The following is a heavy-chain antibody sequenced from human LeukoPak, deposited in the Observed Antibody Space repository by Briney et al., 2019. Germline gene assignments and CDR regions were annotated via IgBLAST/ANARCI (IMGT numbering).Heavy chain of an antibody. CDR2: ISASGGST. CDR1: GFTFRSHD. V-gene: IGHV3-23*01. J-gene: IGHJ3*02. Sequence: GGSLRLSCAASGFTFRSHDMSWVRQAPGKWLEWVSGISASGGSTFYADSVKGRFTISRDNSKNTLYLQMNGLRVEDTAVYYCVREGPRGLAFDIWGQGTMVTVSS. CDR3: VREGPRGLAFDI.